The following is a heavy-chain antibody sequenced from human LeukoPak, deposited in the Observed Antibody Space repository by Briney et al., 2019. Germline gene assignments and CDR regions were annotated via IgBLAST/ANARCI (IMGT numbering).Heavy chain of an antibody. CDR3: ATARGYNYGSFDY. CDR2: ISSSNYI. Sequence: PGGSLRLSCAASGFTFSSYSMNWVRQAPGKGLEWVSSISSSNYIYYADSVKGRFTISRDNAKNSLYLQMNSLRAEDTAVYYCATARGYNYGSFDYWGQGTLVTVSS. J-gene: IGHJ4*02. CDR1: GFTFSSYS. D-gene: IGHD5-18*01. V-gene: IGHV3-21*01.